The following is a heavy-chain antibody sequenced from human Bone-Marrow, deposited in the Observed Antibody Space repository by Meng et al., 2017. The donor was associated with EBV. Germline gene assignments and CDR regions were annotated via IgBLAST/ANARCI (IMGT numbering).Heavy chain of an antibody. CDR1: GYTFTNYA. D-gene: IGHD6-19*01. V-gene: IGHV7-4-1*02. CDR2: INTNTGDP. J-gene: IGHJ4*02. CDR3: ALGLGVGGSHYYFDQ. Sequence: QLVQSGSDLKEPGASVKVSCKTSGYTFTNYASSWVRKAPGQGLEWMGWINTNTGDPSYAQGFTGRFVFSLDTSVSTAYLQISSLKAKDTAVYYCALGLGVGGSHYYFDQWGQGTLVTVSS.